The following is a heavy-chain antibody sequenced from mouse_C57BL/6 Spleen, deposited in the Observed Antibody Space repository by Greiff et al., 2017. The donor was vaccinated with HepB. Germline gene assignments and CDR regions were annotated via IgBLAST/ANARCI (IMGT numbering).Heavy chain of an antibody. CDR1: GYTFTSYW. V-gene: IGHV1-50*01. Sequence: QVQLQQPGAELVKPGASVKLSCKASGYTFTSYWMQWVNQRPGQGLEWIGEIDPSDSYTNYNQKFKGKATLTVDTSSSTAYMQLSSLTSEDSAVYYCARRHYSNHGDYWGQGTTLTVSS. J-gene: IGHJ2*01. D-gene: IGHD2-5*01. CDR2: IDPSDSYT. CDR3: ARRHYSNHGDY.